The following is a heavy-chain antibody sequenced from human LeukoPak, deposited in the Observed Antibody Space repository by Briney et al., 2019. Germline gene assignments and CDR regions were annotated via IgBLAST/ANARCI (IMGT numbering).Heavy chain of an antibody. D-gene: IGHD2-21*02. CDR2: IIPILVTA. V-gene: IGHV1-69*13. J-gene: IGHJ3*02. CDR3: ASPYCGGDCYWDSGRGRGFDI. Sequence: SVKVSCKASGGTFSSYAISWVRQAPGQGLEWMGGIIPILVTANYAQKFQGRVTITADESTSTAYMELSSLRSEDTAVYYCASPYCGGDCYWDSGRGRGFDIWGQGTMVTVSS. CDR1: GGTFSSYA.